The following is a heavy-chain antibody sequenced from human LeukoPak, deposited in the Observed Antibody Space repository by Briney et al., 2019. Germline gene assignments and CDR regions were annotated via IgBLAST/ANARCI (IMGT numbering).Heavy chain of an antibody. D-gene: IGHD6-19*01. CDR2: TNAGNGNT. Sequence: ASVKVSCKASEYTFTGYYMHWVRQAPGQRLEWMGWTNAGNGNTKYSQEFQGRVTITRDTSASTAYMELSSLRSEDMAVYYCARAHSSGWYGFDYWGQGTLVTVSS. J-gene: IGHJ4*02. CDR1: EYTFTGYY. V-gene: IGHV1-3*02. CDR3: ARAHSSGWYGFDY.